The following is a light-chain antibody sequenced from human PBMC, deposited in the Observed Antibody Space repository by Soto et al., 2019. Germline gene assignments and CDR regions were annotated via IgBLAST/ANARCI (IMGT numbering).Light chain of an antibody. V-gene: IGLV1-40*01. Sequence: QSVLTQPPSVSGAPGQRVTISCAGGRSNIGAGHNVHWYQQLPGTAPKLLIFGNNNRASGVPDRFSGSKSDTSASLAITGLQAEDEGDYYCQSYDSSLSGLHVIFGGGTKLTVL. J-gene: IGLJ2*01. CDR2: GNN. CDR1: RSNIGAGHN. CDR3: QSYDSSLSGLHVI.